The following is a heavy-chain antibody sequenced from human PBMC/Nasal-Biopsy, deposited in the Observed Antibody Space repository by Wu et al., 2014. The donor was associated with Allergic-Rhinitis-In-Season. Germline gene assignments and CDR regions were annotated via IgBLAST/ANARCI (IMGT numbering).Heavy chain of an antibody. J-gene: IGHJ4*02. D-gene: IGHD3-10*01. Sequence: LRLSCAASRFTFSSYEMNWVRQAPGKGLEWVSSIGVSASTIYYADSVKGRFAISRDNTKNSLYLQMNSLRAEDTAVYYCASGDYFGSGRSAKSPFDYWGQGTLVTVSS. V-gene: IGHV3-48*03. CDR2: IGVSASTI. CDR3: ASGDYFGSGRSAKSPFDY. CDR1: RFTFSSYE.